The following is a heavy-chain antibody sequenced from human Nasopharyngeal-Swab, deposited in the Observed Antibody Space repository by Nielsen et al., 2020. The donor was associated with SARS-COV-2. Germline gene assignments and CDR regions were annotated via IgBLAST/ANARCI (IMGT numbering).Heavy chain of an antibody. J-gene: IGHJ6*02. CDR3: ARDLGLAAAASYYYYGMDV. Sequence: GSLRLSCVGSGFTLRNYDMGWVRQPPGKGLEWIGEIYHSGSTNYNPSLKSRVTISVDKSKNQFSLKLSSVTAADTAVYYCARDLGLAAAASYYYYGMDVWGQGTTVTVSS. D-gene: IGHD6-13*01. V-gene: IGHV4-4*02. CDR1: GFTLRNYDM. CDR2: IYHSGST.